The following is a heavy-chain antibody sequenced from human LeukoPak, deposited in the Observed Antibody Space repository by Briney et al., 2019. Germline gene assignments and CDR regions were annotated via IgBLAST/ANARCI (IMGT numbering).Heavy chain of an antibody. V-gene: IGHV3-23*01. CDR3: AKASRITMVRVAYYYYYMDV. J-gene: IGHJ6*03. D-gene: IGHD3-10*01. CDR1: GFTFSSYA. Sequence: GGSLRLSCAASGFTFSSYAMSWVRQAPGKGLDWVSAISGSGGSTYYADSVKGRFTISRDNSKNTLYLQMNSLRAEDTAVYYCAKASRITMVRVAYYYYYMDVWGKGTTVTVSS. CDR2: ISGSGGST.